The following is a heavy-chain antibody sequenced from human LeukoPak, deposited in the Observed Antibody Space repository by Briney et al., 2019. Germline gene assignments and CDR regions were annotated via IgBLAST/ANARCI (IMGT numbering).Heavy chain of an antibody. V-gene: IGHV4-59*12. CDR2: IYYSGST. J-gene: IGHJ6*03. Sequence: PSETLSLTCTVSGGSISSYYWSWIRQPPGKGLEWIGYIYYSGSTNYNPSLKSRVTISVDKSKNQFSLKLSSVTAADTAVYYCARVWFGELKIYYYYYMDVWGKGTTVTVSS. CDR3: ARVWFGELKIYYYYYMDV. D-gene: IGHD3-10*01. CDR1: GGSISSYY.